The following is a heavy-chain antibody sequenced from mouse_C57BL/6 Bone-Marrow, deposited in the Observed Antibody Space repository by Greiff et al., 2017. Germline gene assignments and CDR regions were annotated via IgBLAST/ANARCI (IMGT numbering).Heavy chain of an antibody. CDR2: IDPSDSYT. D-gene: IGHD1-1*01. CDR1: GYTFTSYW. Sequence: QVQLQQPGAELVKPGASVKLSCKASGYTFTSYWMQWVKQRPGQGLEWIGEIDPSDSYTNYNQTFKGKATLTVDTSSSTAYMQLSSLTSEDSAVYYCARPTPGAYWGQGTLVTVSA. CDR3: ARPTPGAY. V-gene: IGHV1-50*01. J-gene: IGHJ3*01.